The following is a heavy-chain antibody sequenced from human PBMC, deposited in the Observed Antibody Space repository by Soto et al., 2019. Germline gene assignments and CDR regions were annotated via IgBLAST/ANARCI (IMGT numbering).Heavy chain of an antibody. D-gene: IGHD3-3*01. CDR2: INHSGRV. J-gene: IGHJ5*01. V-gene: IGHV4-34*01. Sequence: AETLSLTCAVYGFSFSGHSLTWIRQAPGKGLEWIGDINHSGRVNYSPALKRRATISLDKSKNQFSLPMSGVTAEDTAMYYCSTRAYDPNGYYRFDPWGQGTLVTVSS. CDR1: GFSFSGHS. CDR3: STRAYDPNGYYRFDP.